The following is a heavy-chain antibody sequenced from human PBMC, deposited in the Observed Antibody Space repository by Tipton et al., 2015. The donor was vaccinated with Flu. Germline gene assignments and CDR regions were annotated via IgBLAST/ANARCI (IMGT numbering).Heavy chain of an antibody. CDR1: GGSISSGSHY. D-gene: IGHD1-26*01. J-gene: IGHJ3*02. CDR3: ARTRSGNYLDDAFDI. Sequence: LRLSCTVSGGSISSGSHYWSWIRQPAGRGLEWIGQLYTSGSTNYSPSLQSRVTMSVDTAKNQFSLKLCSVTAADTAVYYCARTRSGNYLDDAFDIWGQGTLVTVSS. CDR2: LYTSGST. V-gene: IGHV4-61*09.